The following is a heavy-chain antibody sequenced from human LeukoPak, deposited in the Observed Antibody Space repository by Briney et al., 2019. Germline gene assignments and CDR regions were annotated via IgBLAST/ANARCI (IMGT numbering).Heavy chain of an antibody. D-gene: IGHD5-12*01. CDR2: IIPIFGTA. CDR3: ARNRYSGYDWGYYYYYYYMDV. CDR1: GGTFSSYA. Sequence: SVKVSCKASGGTFSSYAISWVRQAPGQGLAWMGGIIPIFGTANYAQKFQGRVTITADESTSTAYMELSSLRSEDTAVYYCARNRYSGYDWGYYYYYYYMDVWGKGTTVTVSS. J-gene: IGHJ6*03. V-gene: IGHV1-69*13.